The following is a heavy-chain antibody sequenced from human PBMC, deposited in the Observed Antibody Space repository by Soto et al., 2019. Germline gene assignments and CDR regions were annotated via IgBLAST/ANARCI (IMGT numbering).Heavy chain of an antibody. CDR1: GLTFSSDC. J-gene: IGHJ4*02. CDR3: AKDFVYDSSGYFPYFDY. V-gene: IGHV3-23*01. Sequence: PGESLRLYCAASGLTFSSDCMSWVRQAPGKGLEWVAAISRSGGSTYYADSVKGRFTISRDNSKNTLYLQMNSLRAEDTAVYFCAKDFVYDSSGYFPYFDYWGQGTLVTVSS. D-gene: IGHD3-22*01. CDR2: ISRSGGST.